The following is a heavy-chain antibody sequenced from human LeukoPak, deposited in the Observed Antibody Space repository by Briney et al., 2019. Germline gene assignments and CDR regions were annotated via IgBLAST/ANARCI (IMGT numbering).Heavy chain of an antibody. J-gene: IGHJ6*02. CDR1: GFTFSSYA. D-gene: IGHD6-13*01. V-gene: IGHV3-30*18. CDR3: AKDLVSSSWYRSYYYYGMDV. CDR2: ISYDGSNK. Sequence: GGSLRLSCAASGFTFSSYAMHWVRQAPGKGLERVAVISYDGSNKYYADSVKGRFTISRDNSKNTLYLQMNSLRAEDTAVYYCAKDLVSSSWYRSYYYYGMDVWGQGTTVTVSS.